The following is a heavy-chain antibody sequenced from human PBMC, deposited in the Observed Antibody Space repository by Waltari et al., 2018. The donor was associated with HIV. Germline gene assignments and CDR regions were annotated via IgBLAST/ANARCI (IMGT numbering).Heavy chain of an antibody. CDR1: GGSISNYY. D-gene: IGHD4-17*01. V-gene: IGHV4-59*01. CDR3: ARGTYGDYVYWYFNL. J-gene: IGHJ2*01. Sequence: QVLLQESGPGLVKPSETLSLTCPVSGGSISNYYWNWIRQPPGKGLEWIGYIYYSGSTKYNPSLKSRVTISVDTSKNQFSLKLSSVTAADTAVYYCARGTYGDYVYWYFNLWGRGTLVTVSS. CDR2: IYYSGST.